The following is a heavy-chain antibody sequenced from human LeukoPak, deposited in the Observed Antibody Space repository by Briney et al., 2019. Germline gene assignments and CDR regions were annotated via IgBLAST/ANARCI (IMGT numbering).Heavy chain of an antibody. J-gene: IGHJ4*02. Sequence: GGSLRLSCAASGFTFSSYWMHWVRQAPGKGLVWVSRINSDGSSTSYADSVKGRFTISRDNAKNTLYLRMNSLRAEDTAVYYCARDQSTYYYGSGSAGYWGQGTLVTVSS. D-gene: IGHD3-10*01. CDR2: INSDGSST. CDR3: ARDQSTYYYGSGSAGY. V-gene: IGHV3-74*01. CDR1: GFTFSSYW.